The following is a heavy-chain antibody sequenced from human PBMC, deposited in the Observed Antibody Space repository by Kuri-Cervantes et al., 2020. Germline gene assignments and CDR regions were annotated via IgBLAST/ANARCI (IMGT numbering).Heavy chain of an antibody. CDR1: GFTFSNYW. Sequence: GGSLRLSCAASGFTFSNYWMTWVRQTPGKGLEWVANLNHDGSETYYVDSVKGRFTISRDNAKNSLYLQMNSLRAEDTAVYYCTSRVYCSGGSCPNDAFDIWGQGTMVTVSS. CDR2: LNHDGSET. D-gene: IGHD2-15*01. V-gene: IGHV3-7*01. CDR3: TSRVYCSGGSCPNDAFDI. J-gene: IGHJ3*02.